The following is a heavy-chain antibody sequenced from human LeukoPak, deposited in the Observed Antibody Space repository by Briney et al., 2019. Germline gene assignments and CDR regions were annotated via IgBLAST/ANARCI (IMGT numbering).Heavy chain of an antibody. CDR2: IRYDGSNK. CDR1: GFSFSDSA. V-gene: IGHV3-30*02. J-gene: IGHJ4*02. CDR3: AKGLSVVPAAIDY. Sequence: GGSLRLSCAGSGFSFSDSAMHWVRQAPGKGLEWVAFIRYDGSNKYYADSVKGRFTISRDNSKNTLYLQMNSLRAEDTAVYYCAKGLSVVPAAIDYWGQGTLVTVSS. D-gene: IGHD2-2*01.